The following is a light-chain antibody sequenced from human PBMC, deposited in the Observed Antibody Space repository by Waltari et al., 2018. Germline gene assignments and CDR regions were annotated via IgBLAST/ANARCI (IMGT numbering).Light chain of an antibody. J-gene: IGLJ1*01. Sequence: QSALTQPASVSGSPGQSITISCTGTSSDVGGYNYVSCYQHHPGTAPKLMIYDVSKRPSGVSIRFSGSKSGNTASLTISGLQAEDEADYYCSSYTITSTFVFGTGTKVAVL. CDR3: SSYTITSTFV. CDR2: DVS. V-gene: IGLV2-14*03. CDR1: SSDVGGYNY.